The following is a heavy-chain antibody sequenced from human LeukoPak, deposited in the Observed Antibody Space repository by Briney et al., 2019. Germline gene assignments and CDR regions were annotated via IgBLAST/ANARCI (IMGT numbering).Heavy chain of an antibody. D-gene: IGHD5-18*01. V-gene: IGHV4-34*01. Sequence: SETLSLTCAVYGGSFSGYYWSWIRQPPGKGLEWIGEINHSGSTNYNPSLKSRVTISVDTSKNQFSLKLSSVTAADTAVYYCARGRIQLWPSPFDYRGQGTLVTVSS. CDR1: GGSFSGYY. J-gene: IGHJ4*02. CDR3: ARGRIQLWPSPFDY. CDR2: INHSGST.